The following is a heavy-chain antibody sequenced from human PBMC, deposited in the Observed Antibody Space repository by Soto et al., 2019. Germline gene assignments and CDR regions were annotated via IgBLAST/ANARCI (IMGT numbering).Heavy chain of an antibody. J-gene: IGHJ4*02. CDR1: GYTFTGYY. CDR2: INPNSGGT. D-gene: IGHD3-22*01. Sequence: ASVKVSCKASGYTFTGYYMHWVRQAPGQGLEWMGWINPNSGGTNYAQKFQERVTMTADTSTSTVYMELRSLRYDDTAVYFCATLPPYYFDTSGYFLEDWGQGTLVTVSS. CDR3: ATLPPYYFDTSGYFLED. V-gene: IGHV1-2*02.